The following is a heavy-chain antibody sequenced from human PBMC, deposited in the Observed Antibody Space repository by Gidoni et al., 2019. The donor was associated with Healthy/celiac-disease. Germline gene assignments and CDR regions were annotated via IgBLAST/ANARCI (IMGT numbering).Heavy chain of an antibody. CDR3: AGPLGTLDY. Sequence: QVQLQQWGAGLLKPSETRSVTCDVYGVSFRGYDWSWIRQPPGKGLVWIGGINHSGITNSNPSLKSRLTISVDTSKNQFSLQLRAVTSAATSVYYCAGPLGTLDYWGQGTLVPVSS. CDR1: GVSFRGYD. V-gene: IGHV4-34*01. CDR2: INHSGIT. J-gene: IGHJ4*02.